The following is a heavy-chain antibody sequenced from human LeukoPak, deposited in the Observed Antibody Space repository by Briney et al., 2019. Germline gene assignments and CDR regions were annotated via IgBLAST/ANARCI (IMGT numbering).Heavy chain of an antibody. CDR3: ARRTYDYVWGSYRLISYYFDY. CDR2: INHSGST. J-gene: IGHJ4*02. Sequence: PSETLSLTCAVYGGSFSGYYWSWIRQPPGKGLEWIGEINHSGSTNYNPSLKSRVTISVDTSKNQFSLKLSSVTAADTAVYYCARRTYDYVWGSYRLISYYFDYWGQGTLVTVSS. D-gene: IGHD3-16*02. CDR1: GGSFSGYY. V-gene: IGHV4-34*01.